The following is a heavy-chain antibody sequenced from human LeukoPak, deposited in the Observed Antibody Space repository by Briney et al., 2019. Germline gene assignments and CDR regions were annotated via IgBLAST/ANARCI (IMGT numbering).Heavy chain of an antibody. J-gene: IGHJ4*02. CDR2: IYYSGST. CDR3: ARQGLENSGWYYFDY. Sequence: SETLSLTCTVSGGSISSSSYSWGWIRQPPGKGLEWIGSIYYSGSTFYNPSLKSRVTISVDTSKNQFSLKLNSVIAADMAVYYCARQGLENSGWYYFDYWGQGTPVTVSS. V-gene: IGHV4-39*01. CDR1: GGSISSSSYS. D-gene: IGHD6-19*01.